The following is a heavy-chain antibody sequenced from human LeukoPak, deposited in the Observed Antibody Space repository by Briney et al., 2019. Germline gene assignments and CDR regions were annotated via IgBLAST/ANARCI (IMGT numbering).Heavy chain of an antibody. J-gene: IGHJ4*02. CDR1: GFTVSSNH. CDR2: IYSGGNM. CDR3: ARDRGGDSSGFPDY. Sequence: GGSLRLSCAASGFTVSSNHMSWARQAPGKGLEWVSVIYSGGNMYYADSVNGRFTISRDNAKNTLYLQMNSLRAEDTAVYYCARDRGGDSSGFPDYWGQGTLVTVSS. D-gene: IGHD3-22*01. V-gene: IGHV3-66*01.